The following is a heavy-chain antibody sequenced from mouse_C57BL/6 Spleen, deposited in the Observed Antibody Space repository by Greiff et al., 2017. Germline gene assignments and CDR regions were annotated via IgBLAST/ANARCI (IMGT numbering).Heavy chain of an antibody. CDR1: GYSFTGYY. V-gene: IGHV1-42*01. J-gene: IGHJ2*01. Sequence: VQLQQSGPELVKPGASVKISCKASGYSFTGYYMNWVKQSPEKSLEWIGEINPSTGGTTYNQKFKAKATLTVDKSSSTAYMQRKSLTSEDSAVYYCARGGYDYYYFDYWGQGTTLTVSS. CDR2: INPSTGGT. CDR3: ARGGYDYYYFDY. D-gene: IGHD2-4*01.